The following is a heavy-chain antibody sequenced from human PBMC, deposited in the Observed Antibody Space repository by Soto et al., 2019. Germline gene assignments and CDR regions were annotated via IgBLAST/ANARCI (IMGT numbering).Heavy chain of an antibody. CDR2: ISGSGGST. J-gene: IGHJ4*02. CDR3: ARRSSGWYFDY. D-gene: IGHD6-19*01. V-gene: IGHV3-23*01. CDR1: GFTFSNYA. Sequence: EVQLLESGGGLVQPGGSLRLSCAASGFTFSNYAMNWVRQAPGMGLEWVSVISGSGGSTYYADSVKGRFTISRDNSKNTLYLQMTSLRAEDTAVYYCARRSSGWYFDYWGQGTLVTVSS.